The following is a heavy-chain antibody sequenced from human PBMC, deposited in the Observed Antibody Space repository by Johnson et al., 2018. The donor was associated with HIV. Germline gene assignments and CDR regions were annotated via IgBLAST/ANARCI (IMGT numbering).Heavy chain of an antibody. CDR3: AKQNRGAFDI. Sequence: QVQLVESGGGVLLPGGSLRLSCAASGFTFSSYAMHWVRQAPGKGLEWLAIISYDGGDTWYADSVKGRFTISRDTSKNTLYFQMNGLRAEDTAVYYCAKQNRGAFDIWGQGTMVTVSS. V-gene: IGHV3-30-3*02. J-gene: IGHJ3*02. CDR1: GFTFSSYA. CDR2: ISYDGGDT.